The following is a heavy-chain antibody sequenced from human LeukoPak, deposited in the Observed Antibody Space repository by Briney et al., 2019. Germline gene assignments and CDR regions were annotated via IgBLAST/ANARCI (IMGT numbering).Heavy chain of an antibody. CDR1: GFTFSSYG. V-gene: IGHV3-33*01. CDR3: ARDSGHFDAGSSYFDY. CDR2: IWYDGSNK. J-gene: IGHJ4*02. D-gene: IGHD3-10*01. Sequence: GGSLRLSCAPSGFTFSSYGMHWVRQAPGKGLEWVAVIWYDGSNKYYTDSVKGRFTISRDNSKNTLSLQMRSLRVEDTAVYYCARDSGHFDAGSSYFDYWGQGTLVTVPS.